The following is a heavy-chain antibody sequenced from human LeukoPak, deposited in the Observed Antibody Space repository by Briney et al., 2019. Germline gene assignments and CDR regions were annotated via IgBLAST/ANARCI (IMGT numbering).Heavy chain of an antibody. CDR2: INHSGST. V-gene: IGHV4-34*01. CDR3: ARLVGAQFDP. J-gene: IGHJ5*02. D-gene: IGHD1-26*01. Sequence: SETLSLTCAVYGGSFSGYYWSWIRQPPGKGLEWIGEINHSGSTNYNPSLKSRVTISVDTSKNQFSLKLSSVTAADTAVYYCARLVGAQFDPWGQGTLVTVSS. CDR1: GGSFSGYY.